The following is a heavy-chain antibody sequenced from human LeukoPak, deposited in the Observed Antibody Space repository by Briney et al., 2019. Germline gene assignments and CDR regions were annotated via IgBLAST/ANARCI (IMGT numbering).Heavy chain of an antibody. CDR1: GFTFTNYG. V-gene: IGHV3-30*02. D-gene: IGHD3-9*01. J-gene: IGHJ4*02. Sequence: PGGSLRLSCAASGFTFTNYGMRWVRQAPGKGLEWVAFIRYDGSNKYYADSVKGRFTISRDNSKNTLFLQMHSLRVDDTAVYYCAKDGPSYNILTGFRRTSAYYFDYWGQGTLVTVSS. CDR2: IRYDGSNK. CDR3: AKDGPSYNILTGFRRTSAYYFDY.